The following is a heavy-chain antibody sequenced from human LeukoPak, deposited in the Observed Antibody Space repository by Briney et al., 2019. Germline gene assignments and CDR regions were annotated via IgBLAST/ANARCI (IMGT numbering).Heavy chain of an antibody. J-gene: IGHJ4*02. CDR1: GFTFSSYG. V-gene: IGHV3-33*01. D-gene: IGHD6-13*01. CDR3: ARDHGSSSWHYDY. CDR2: IWYGGSNK. Sequence: QPGGSLRLSCAASGFTFSSYGMHWVRQAPGKGLEWVAVIWYGGSNKYYADSVKGRFTISRDNSKNTLYLQMNSLRAEDTAVYYCARDHGSSSWHYDYWGQGTLVTVSS.